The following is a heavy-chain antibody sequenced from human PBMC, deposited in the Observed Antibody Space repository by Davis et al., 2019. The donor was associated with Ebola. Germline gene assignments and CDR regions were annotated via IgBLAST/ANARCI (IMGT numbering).Heavy chain of an antibody. V-gene: IGHV3-33*01. D-gene: IGHD4-17*01. CDR3: ARDWGRRYGDYGAFDI. CDR1: GFTFSSYG. CDR2: IWYDGSNK. J-gene: IGHJ3*02. Sequence: AGSLTLSCAASGFTFSSYGMHWVRQAPGQGLERVAVIWYDGSNKYYADSVKGRFTISRDNSKNTLYLQMNSLRAEDTAVYYCARDWGRRYGDYGAFDIWGQGTMVTVSS.